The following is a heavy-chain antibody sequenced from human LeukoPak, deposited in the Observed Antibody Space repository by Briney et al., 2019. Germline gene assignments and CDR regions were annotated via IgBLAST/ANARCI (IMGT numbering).Heavy chain of an antibody. J-gene: IGHJ6*02. D-gene: IGHD1-26*01. V-gene: IGHV4-34*01. CDR2: INHGGST. CDR1: GGSFSGYY. CDR3: AGSGNYSAYGMDV. Sequence: SETLSLTCAVYGGSFSGYYWSWIRQPPGKGLEWIGEINHGGSTNYNPSLKSRVTISVDRSKNPFSLKLSSVTDADTAVYNCAGSGNYSAYGMDVWGQATTVTVSS.